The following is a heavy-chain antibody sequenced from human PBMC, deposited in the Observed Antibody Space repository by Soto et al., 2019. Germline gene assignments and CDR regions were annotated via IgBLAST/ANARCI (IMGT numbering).Heavy chain of an antibody. CDR2: IYYSGNT. CDR1: GGSISSSSYY. CDR3: AREGGRYCTGGSCQFDY. J-gene: IGHJ4*02. D-gene: IGHD2-15*01. Sequence: QLQLQESGPGLVKPSETLSLTCTVSGGSISSSSYYWGWIRQPPGKGLEWIGSIYYSGNTYYTPSLKSRLTISVDTSKNHFSMKLSSVTAADTAVYYCAREGGRYCTGGSCQFDYWGQGTLVTVSS. V-gene: IGHV4-39*02.